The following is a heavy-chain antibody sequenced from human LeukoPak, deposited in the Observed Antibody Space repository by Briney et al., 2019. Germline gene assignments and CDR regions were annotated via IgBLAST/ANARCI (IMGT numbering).Heavy chain of an antibody. J-gene: IGHJ4*02. CDR1: GNIFTSYG. CDR2: ISGYNGNT. Sequence: GASVKVSCKASGNIFTSYGISWVRQAPGQELEWMGWISGYNGNTNYAQRFQGRVTMTTDTSTNTAYMELRSLRSDDTAVYYCARDPAAGTAPFDYWGQGTLVTASS. CDR3: ARDPAAGTAPFDY. V-gene: IGHV1-18*01. D-gene: IGHD6-13*01.